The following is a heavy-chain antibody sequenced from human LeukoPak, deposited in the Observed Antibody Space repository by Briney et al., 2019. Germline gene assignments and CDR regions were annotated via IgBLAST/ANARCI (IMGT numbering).Heavy chain of an antibody. V-gene: IGHV1-69*04. Sequence: GSSVKVSCKASGGTFSSYAISWVRQAPGQGLEWMGRIIPIFGIANYAQKFQGRVTITADKSTSTAYMELSSLRSEDTAVYYCARECITMVRRVPGRFCDYWGQGTLVTVSS. CDR3: ARECITMVRRVPGRFCDY. CDR1: GGTFSSYA. CDR2: IIPIFGIA. J-gene: IGHJ4*02. D-gene: IGHD3-10*01.